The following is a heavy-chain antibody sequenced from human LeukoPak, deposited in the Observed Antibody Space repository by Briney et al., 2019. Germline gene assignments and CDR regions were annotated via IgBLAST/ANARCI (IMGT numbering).Heavy chain of an antibody. J-gene: IGHJ6*03. V-gene: IGHV5-51*01. CDR1: GYSFTSYW. D-gene: IGHD1-26*01. CDR2: IYPGDSDT. CDR3: ARHAMGATPLYYYYMDV. Sequence: GESLKISCKGSGYSFTSYWIGWVRQMPGKGLEWMGIIYPGDSDTRYSPSFQGQVTISADKSISTAYLQWSSLKASDTAMYYCARHAMGATPLYYYYMDVWGKGTTVTISS.